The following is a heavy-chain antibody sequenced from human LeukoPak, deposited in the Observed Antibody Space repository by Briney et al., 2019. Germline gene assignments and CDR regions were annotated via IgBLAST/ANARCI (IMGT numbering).Heavy chain of an antibody. CDR1: GGSISSYY. CDR3: ARHGSSSWYWFDP. J-gene: IGHJ5*02. Sequence: PSETLSLTCTVSGGSISSYYWSWIRQPPRKGLEWIGYIYYSGSTNYNPSLKSRVTISVDTSKNQFSLKLSSVTAADTAVYYCARHGSSSWYWFDPWGQGTLVTVSS. V-gene: IGHV4-59*08. CDR2: IYYSGST. D-gene: IGHD6-13*01.